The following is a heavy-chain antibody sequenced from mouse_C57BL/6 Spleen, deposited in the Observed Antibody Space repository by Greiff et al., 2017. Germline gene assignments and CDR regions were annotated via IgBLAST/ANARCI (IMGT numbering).Heavy chain of an antibody. CDR3: TRRNPYAMDY. CDR1: GYTFTDYE. CDR2: IDPETGGT. J-gene: IGHJ4*01. V-gene: IGHV1-15*01. Sequence: VKLVESGAELVRPGASVTLSCKASGYTFTDYEMHWVKQTPVHGLEWIGAIDPETGGTAYNQKFKGKAILTADKSSSTAYMELRSLTSEDSAVYYCTRRNPYAMDYWGQGTSVTVSS.